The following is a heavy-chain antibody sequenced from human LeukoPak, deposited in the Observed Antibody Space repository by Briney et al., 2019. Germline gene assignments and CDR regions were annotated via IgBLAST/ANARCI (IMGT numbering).Heavy chain of an antibody. CDR2: IYYSGST. Sequence: SETLSLTCTVSGGSVSSGSYYWSWIRQPPGKGLEWIGYIYYSGSTNYNPSLKSRVTISVDTSKNQFSLKLSSVTAADTAVYYCARDAETAMVTWGQGTLVTASS. CDR3: ARDAETAMVT. V-gene: IGHV4-61*01. J-gene: IGHJ4*02. D-gene: IGHD5-18*01. CDR1: GGSVSSGSYY.